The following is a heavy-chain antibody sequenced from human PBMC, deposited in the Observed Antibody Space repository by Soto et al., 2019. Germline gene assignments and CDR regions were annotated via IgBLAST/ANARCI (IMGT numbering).Heavy chain of an antibody. D-gene: IGHD4-17*01. CDR1: GFIFSRYW. J-gene: IGHJ4*02. V-gene: IGHV3-74*01. CDR3: ARSVYGGNSVHFDY. Sequence: GGSLGLSCAADGFIFSRYWMHWVRQVPGKGLVWVSRINRDGSDIRYADMVKGRFTISRDNAKNTLHLQMNSLRAEDTAVYYCARSVYGGNSVHFDYWGQGTLVTVSS. CDR2: INRDGSDI.